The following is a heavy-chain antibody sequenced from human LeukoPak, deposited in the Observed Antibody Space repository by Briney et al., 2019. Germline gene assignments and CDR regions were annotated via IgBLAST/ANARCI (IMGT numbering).Heavy chain of an antibody. D-gene: IGHD6-19*01. CDR2: IRYDGSNK. V-gene: IGHV3-30*02. Sequence: GGSLRLSCAASGFTFSSYGMHWVRQAPGKGLEWVAFIRYDGSNKYYADSVKGRFTISRDNSKNTLYLQMHSLRAEDTAVYYCAVAGGGTFDYWGQGTLVTVSS. CDR3: AVAGGGTFDY. J-gene: IGHJ4*02. CDR1: GFTFSSYG.